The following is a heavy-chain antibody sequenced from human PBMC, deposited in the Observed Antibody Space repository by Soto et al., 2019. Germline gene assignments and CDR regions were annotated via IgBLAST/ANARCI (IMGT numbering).Heavy chain of an antibody. CDR3: ARNSYYDSSGQFDY. J-gene: IGHJ4*02. CDR2: INPNSGGT. D-gene: IGHD3-22*01. CDR1: GYTFTGYY. V-gene: IGHV1-2*04. Sequence: ASVKVSCKASGYTFTGYYMHWVRQAPGQGLEWMGWINPNSGGTNYAQKFQGWVTMTRDTSISTAYMELSRLRSDDTAVYYCARNSYYDSSGQFDYWGQGTLVTVSS.